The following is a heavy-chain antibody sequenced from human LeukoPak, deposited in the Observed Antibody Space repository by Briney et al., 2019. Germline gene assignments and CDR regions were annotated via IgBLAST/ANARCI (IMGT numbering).Heavy chain of an antibody. Sequence: PSGTLSLTCAVYGGSFSGYYWSWIRQPPGKGLEWIGEINHSGSTNYNPSLKSRVTISVDTSKNQFSLKLSSVTAADTAVYYCARSGYRVYFDYWGQGTLVTVSS. V-gene: IGHV4-34*01. J-gene: IGHJ4*02. CDR3: ARSGYRVYFDY. CDR1: GGSFSGYY. CDR2: INHSGST. D-gene: IGHD5-18*01.